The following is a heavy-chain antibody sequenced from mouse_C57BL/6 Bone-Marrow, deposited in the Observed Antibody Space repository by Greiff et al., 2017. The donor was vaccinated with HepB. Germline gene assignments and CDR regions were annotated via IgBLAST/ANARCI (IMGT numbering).Heavy chain of an antibody. D-gene: IGHD1-1*01. Sequence: DVHLVESGGDLVKPGGSLKLSCAASGFTFSSYGMSWVRQTPDKRLEWVATISSGGSYTYYPDSVKGRFTISRDNAKNTLYLQMSSLKSEDTAMYYCARRGYGSDAYWGQGTLVTVSA. CDR2: ISSGGSYT. J-gene: IGHJ3*01. CDR3: ARRGYGSDAY. CDR1: GFTFSSYG. V-gene: IGHV5-6*01.